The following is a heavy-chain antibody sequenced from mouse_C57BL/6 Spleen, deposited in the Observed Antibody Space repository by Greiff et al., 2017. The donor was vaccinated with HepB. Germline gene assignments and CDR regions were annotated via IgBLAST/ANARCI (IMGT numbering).Heavy chain of an antibody. CDR1: GYTFTSYW. V-gene: IGHV1-64*01. D-gene: IGHD1-1*01. CDR3: ARGPGGSSYDYAMDY. Sequence: QVQLQQPGAELVKPGASVKLSCKASGYTFTSYWMHWVKQRPGQGLEWIGMIHPNSGSTNYNEKFKSKATLTVDQSSSTAYMQLSSLTSEDSAVYYCARGPGGSSYDYAMDYWGQGTSVTVSS. J-gene: IGHJ4*01. CDR2: IHPNSGST.